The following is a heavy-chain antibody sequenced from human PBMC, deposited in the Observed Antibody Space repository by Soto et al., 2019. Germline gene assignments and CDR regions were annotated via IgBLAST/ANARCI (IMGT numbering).Heavy chain of an antibody. CDR1: GFTFSDYY. J-gene: IGHJ4*02. D-gene: IGHD3-3*01. Sequence: GGSLRLSCAASGFTFSDYYMSWIRQAPGKGLEWVSYISSSGSTIYYADSVKGRFTISRDNAKNSLYLQMNSLRAEDTAVYYCAREGGITYYDFWSGHAIDYWGQGTLVNGSS. V-gene: IGHV3-11*01. CDR2: ISSSGSTI. CDR3: AREGGITYYDFWSGHAIDY.